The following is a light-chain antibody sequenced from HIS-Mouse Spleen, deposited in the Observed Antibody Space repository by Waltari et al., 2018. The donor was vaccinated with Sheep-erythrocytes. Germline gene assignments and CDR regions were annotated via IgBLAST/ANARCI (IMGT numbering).Light chain of an antibody. Sequence: QSALTRPPSASGSPGQPVTISCTGTRRDVGGFNYVSWYQQHPGKAPKLMIYEVSKRPSGVPDRFSGSKSGNTASLTVSGLQAEDEADYYCSSYAGSNNWVFGGGTKLTVL. CDR1: RRDVGGFNY. CDR2: EVS. CDR3: SSYAGSNNWV. V-gene: IGLV2-8*01. J-gene: IGLJ3*02.